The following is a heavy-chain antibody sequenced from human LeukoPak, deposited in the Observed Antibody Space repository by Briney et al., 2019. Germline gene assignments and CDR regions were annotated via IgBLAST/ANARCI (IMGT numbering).Heavy chain of an antibody. CDR1: GFTFSSYS. CDR2: ISSSSSYI. Sequence: PGGSLRLSCAASGFTFSSYSMNWVRQAPGKGLEWVSSISSSSSYIYYADSVKGRFTISRDNAKNSLYLQMNSLRAEDTALYYCAAVLAARTYYYYMDVWGKGTTVTVSS. D-gene: IGHD6-13*01. J-gene: IGHJ6*03. V-gene: IGHV3-21*04. CDR3: AAVLAARTYYYYMDV.